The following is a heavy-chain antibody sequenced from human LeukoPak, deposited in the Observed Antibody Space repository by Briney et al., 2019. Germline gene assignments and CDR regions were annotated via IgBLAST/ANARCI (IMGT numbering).Heavy chain of an antibody. V-gene: IGHV1-46*01. CDR2: INPSGGST. J-gene: IGHJ4*02. CDR3: ARAGYCSSTSCYKGLKRGLDY. CDR1: GYTFTSYY. D-gene: IGHD2-2*02. Sequence: ASVKVSCKASGYTFTSYYINWVRQAPGQGLEWMGIINPSGGSTSYAQKFQGRVTMTTDMSTSTVYMELSSLRSEDTAVYYCARAGYCSSTSCYKGLKRGLDYWGQGTLVTVSS.